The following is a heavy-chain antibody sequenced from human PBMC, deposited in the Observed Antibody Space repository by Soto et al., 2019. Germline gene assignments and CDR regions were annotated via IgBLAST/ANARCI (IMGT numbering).Heavy chain of an antibody. Sequence: QVQLVQSGAEMREPGSSVKVSCKASGGTFSSSAINWLRQAPGQGPEWMGGIIPTFGTANYIEKCRGRVTITEDTSTSTAYMEVSSLTSEDTAMYFCARSETAGHRGFDIWGQGTMVTVSS. CDR2: IIPTFGTA. CDR3: ARSETAGHRGFDI. D-gene: IGHD6-19*01. V-gene: IGHV1-69*06. CDR1: GGTFSSSA. J-gene: IGHJ3*02.